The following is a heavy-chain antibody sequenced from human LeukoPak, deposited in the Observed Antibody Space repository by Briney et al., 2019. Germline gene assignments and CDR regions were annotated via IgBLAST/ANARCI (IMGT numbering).Heavy chain of an antibody. J-gene: IGHJ4*02. Sequence: PSETLSLTCTVSGGSMNNYYWTWIRQPPGKGLEWIGHIYYTGNTNYSPSLKSRVTMSAHTSKNQFSLKLNSVTAADTAVYYCARRTRATTGGDYFDYWGQGTLVAVSS. CDR1: GGSMNNYY. D-gene: IGHD1-1*01. V-gene: IGHV4-59*08. CDR3: ARRTRATTGGDYFDY. CDR2: IYYTGNT.